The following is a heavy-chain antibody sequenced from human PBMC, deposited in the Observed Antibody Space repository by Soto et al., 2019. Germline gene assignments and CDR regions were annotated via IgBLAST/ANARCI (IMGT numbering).Heavy chain of an antibody. Sequence: PGWSLRLSCAASGFIFSGSAIHWVRQASGKGLEWVGRIRSRANNFATSSAASVKGRFTFSRDDSKNTAYLQMNTLKPEDTAVYHCARRQPAAIGDYYYQGMDVWGQGTTVTVSS. V-gene: IGHV3-73*01. CDR2: IRSRANNFAT. CDR3: ARRQPAAIGDYYYQGMDV. CDR1: GFIFSGSA. D-gene: IGHD2-2*02. J-gene: IGHJ6*02.